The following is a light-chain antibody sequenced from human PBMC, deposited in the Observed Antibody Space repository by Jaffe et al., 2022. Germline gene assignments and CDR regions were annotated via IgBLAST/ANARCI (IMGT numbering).Light chain of an antibody. Sequence: QSALTQPRSVSGSPGQSVTISCTGTSSDVGGYNYVSWYQQHPGKAPKLMIYDVSKRPPGVPDRFSGSKSGNTASLTISGLQAEDEADYYCCSAAGSYTWVFGGGTELTVL. CDR1: SSDVGGYNY. J-gene: IGLJ3*02. V-gene: IGLV2-11*01. CDR3: CSAAGSYTWV. CDR2: DVS.